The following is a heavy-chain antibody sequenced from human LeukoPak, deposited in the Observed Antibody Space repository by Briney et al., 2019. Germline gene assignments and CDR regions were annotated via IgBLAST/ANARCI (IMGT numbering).Heavy chain of an antibody. Sequence: PGGSLRLSCAASGFTFSSYSMNWVRQAPGKGLEWVSSISSSSSYIYYADSVKGRFTISRDNAKNSLYLQMNSLRAEDTAVYYCARDLYGGGSYDYWGQGTLVTVSS. D-gene: IGHD2-15*01. CDR3: ARDLYGGGSYDY. J-gene: IGHJ4*02. CDR2: ISSSSSYI. V-gene: IGHV3-21*01. CDR1: GFTFSSYS.